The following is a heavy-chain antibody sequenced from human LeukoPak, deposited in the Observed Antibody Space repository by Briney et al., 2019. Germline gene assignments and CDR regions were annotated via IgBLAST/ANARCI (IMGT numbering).Heavy chain of an antibody. CDR3: ARQHCAGGTCYDDRGFFDF. V-gene: IGHV1-69*06. CDR1: GGTFSTDA. D-gene: IGHD2-15*01. Sequence: SVKVSCKASGGTFSTDAINWIRQAPGQGLEWMGGFIPRFGTTFYAQKFQGRVALVADKSTNAAFMEVSSLTSDDTAVYYCARQHCAGGTCYDDRGFFDFWGQGTLVTVSS. CDR2: FIPRFGTT. J-gene: IGHJ4*02.